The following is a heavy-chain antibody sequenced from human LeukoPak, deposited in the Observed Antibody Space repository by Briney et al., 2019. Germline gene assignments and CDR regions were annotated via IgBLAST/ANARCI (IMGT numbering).Heavy chain of an antibody. D-gene: IGHD6-19*01. V-gene: IGHV3-23*01. Sequence: PGGSLRLSCAASGFNFRSSAMAWVRLTPGKGLEWVSSISGGGETIRNADSVKGRFVISRDNSKNTLTLLMNSLGAEDTAVYYCTKVVVSGSGDYFASWGQGTLVTVSS. CDR1: GFNFRSSA. CDR3: TKVVVSGSGDYFAS. CDR2: ISGGGETI. J-gene: IGHJ4*02.